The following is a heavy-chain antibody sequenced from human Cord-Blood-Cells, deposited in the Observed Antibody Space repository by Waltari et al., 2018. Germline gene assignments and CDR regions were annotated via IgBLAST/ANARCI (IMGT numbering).Heavy chain of an antibody. Sequence: QVQLVQSGAEVKKPGASVKVSCKASGYTFPSYDINWVRQATGQGLEWMGWMNPNSGNTGYAQKFQGRVTMTRNTSISTAYMELSSLRSEDTAVYYCAREIAAAGKIDYYGMDVWGQGTTVTVSS. V-gene: IGHV1-8*01. J-gene: IGHJ6*02. CDR2: MNPNSGNT. CDR3: AREIAAAGKIDYYGMDV. D-gene: IGHD6-13*01. CDR1: GYTFPSYD.